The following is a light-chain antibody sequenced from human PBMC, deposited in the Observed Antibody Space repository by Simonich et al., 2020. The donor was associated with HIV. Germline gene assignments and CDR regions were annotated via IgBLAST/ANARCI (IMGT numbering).Light chain of an antibody. CDR1: QSVSSSY. CDR2: GAS. V-gene: IGKV3-15*01. Sequence: EIVLTQSPGTLSLSPGERATLSCRASQSVSSSYLAWYQQKPGQAPRLFIYGASIRATGIPARFSGSGSGTEFTLTISSMQSEDFAVYYCQQYNNWPLFFGQWTKLEIK. J-gene: IGKJ2*01. CDR3: QQYNNWPLF.